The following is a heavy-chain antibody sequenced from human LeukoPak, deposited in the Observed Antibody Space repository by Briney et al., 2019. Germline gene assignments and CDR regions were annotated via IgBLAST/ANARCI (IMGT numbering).Heavy chain of an antibody. D-gene: IGHD2-15*01. Sequence: NPSETLSLTCVVSGGSVSGYYWGWIRQPPGRGLEWIGYVYYSGSTNYNPSFKSRITISVDTFRNQFSLQLGSVTAADTAVYYCARIHRYCSGGACYVLDNWGQGTLVAVSS. V-gene: IGHV4-59*02. CDR1: GGSVSGYY. CDR3: ARIHRYCSGGACYVLDN. CDR2: VYYSGST. J-gene: IGHJ4*02.